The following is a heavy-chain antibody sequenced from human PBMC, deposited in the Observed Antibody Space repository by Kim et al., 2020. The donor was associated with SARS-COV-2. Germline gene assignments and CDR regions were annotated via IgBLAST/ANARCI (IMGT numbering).Heavy chain of an antibody. Sequence: TNYSPSLKSRVTISVDTSQKHFSRKLSSVTAADTAGYYCARRSMAAAGTIWGQGTLVTVSS. CDR2: T. CDR3: ARRSMAAAGTI. J-gene: IGHJ4*02. D-gene: IGHD6-13*01. V-gene: IGHV4-34*01.